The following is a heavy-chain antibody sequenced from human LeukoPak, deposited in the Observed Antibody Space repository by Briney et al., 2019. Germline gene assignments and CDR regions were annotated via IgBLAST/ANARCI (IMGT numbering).Heavy chain of an antibody. V-gene: IGHV3-33*01. J-gene: IGHJ4*02. CDR1: GFNFGSDA. D-gene: IGHD6-19*01. CDR2: IWYDGSND. Sequence: GGSLRLSCTASGFNFGSDAMHWVRQAPGKGLEWVAFIWYDGSNDHYADSVKGRFTISRDNSKDTVCLQMNSLRVEDTAVYYCARDPSGSGWSLNNWGQGTLVTVSS. CDR3: ARDPSGSGWSLNN.